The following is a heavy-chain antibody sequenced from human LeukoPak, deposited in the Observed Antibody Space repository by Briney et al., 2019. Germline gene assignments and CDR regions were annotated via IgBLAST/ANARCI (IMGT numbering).Heavy chain of an antibody. D-gene: IGHD6-13*01. V-gene: IGHV1-69*04. CDR1: GGTFSSYA. CDR2: IIPILGIA. CDR3: GKHSSSWYGEYFQH. J-gene: IGHJ1*01. Sequence: ASVKVSCKASGGTFSSYAISWVRQAPGQGLEWMGRIIPILGIANYAQKFQGRVTITADKPTSTAYMELSSLRAEDTAVYYCGKHSSSWYGEYFQHWGQGTLVTVSS.